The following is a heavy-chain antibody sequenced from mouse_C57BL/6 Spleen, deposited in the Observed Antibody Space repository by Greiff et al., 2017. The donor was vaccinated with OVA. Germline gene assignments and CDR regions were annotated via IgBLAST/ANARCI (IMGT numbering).Heavy chain of an antibody. D-gene: IGHD1-1*02. CDR2: ISNGGGST. CDR1: GFTFSDYY. J-gene: IGHJ2*01. Sequence: EVQVVESGGGLVQPGGSLKLSCAASGFTFSDYYMYWVRQTPEKRLEWVAYISNGGGSTYYPDTVKGRFTISRDNAKNTLYLQMSRLKSEDTAMYYCARHGGNYGDFDYWGQGTTLTVSS. CDR3: ARHGGNYGDFDY. V-gene: IGHV5-12*01.